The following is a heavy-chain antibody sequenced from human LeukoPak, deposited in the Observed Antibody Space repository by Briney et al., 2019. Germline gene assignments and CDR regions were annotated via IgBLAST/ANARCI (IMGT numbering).Heavy chain of an antibody. V-gene: IGHV4-30-4*08. Sequence: SETLSLTCTVSGGSISSGDYYWSWIRQPPGKGLEWIGYIYYSGSTYYNPSLKSRVTISVDTSKTQFSLKLSSVTAADTAVYYCARGGDFWSGYFDYWGQGTLVTVSS. CDR3: ARGGDFWSGYFDY. D-gene: IGHD3-3*01. CDR1: GGSISSGDYY. J-gene: IGHJ4*02. CDR2: IYYSGST.